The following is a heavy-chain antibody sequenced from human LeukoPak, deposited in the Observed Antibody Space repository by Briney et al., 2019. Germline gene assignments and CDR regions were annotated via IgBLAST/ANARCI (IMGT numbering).Heavy chain of an antibody. CDR1: GFTFSSYS. Sequence: GGSLRLPCAASGFTFSSYSMNWVRQAPGKGLEWVSSISSGSTYMYYADSVKGRFTISRDNAQNSMYLQMNSLRAEDTAVYYCGRVGGRSKAAKGDAFDIWGQGTMVVVSS. CDR2: ISSGSTYM. V-gene: IGHV3-21*01. CDR3: GRVGGRSKAAKGDAFDI. D-gene: IGHD6-6*01. J-gene: IGHJ3*02.